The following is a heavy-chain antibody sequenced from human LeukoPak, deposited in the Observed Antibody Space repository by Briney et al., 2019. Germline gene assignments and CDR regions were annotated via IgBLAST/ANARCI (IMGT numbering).Heavy chain of an antibody. D-gene: IGHD3-22*01. CDR3: AGGLGDSSGYYFGSFDY. CDR2: IYSGGST. V-gene: IGHV3-66*01. Sequence: GGSLRLSCAASGFTVSSNYMSWVRQAPGKGLEWVSVIYSGGSTYYADSVKGRFTISRDNSKNTRYLQMNSLSAEDTAVYYCAGGLGDSSGYYFGSFDYWGQGTLVNGSS. J-gene: IGHJ4*02. CDR1: GFTVSSNY.